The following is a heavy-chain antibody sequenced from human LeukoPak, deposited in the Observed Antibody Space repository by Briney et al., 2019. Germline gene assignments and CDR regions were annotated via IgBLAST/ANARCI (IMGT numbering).Heavy chain of an antibody. CDR3: TTDVITAMARDY. J-gene: IGHJ4*02. V-gene: IGHV3-15*01. CDR2: IKSKTDGGTT. Sequence: PGGSLRLSCAASGFTFSSYSMNWVRQAPGKGLEWVGRIKSKTDGGTTDYAAPVKGRFTISRDDSKNTLYLQMNSLKTEDTAVYYCTTDVITAMARDYWGQGTLVTVSS. D-gene: IGHD5-18*01. CDR1: GFTFSSYS.